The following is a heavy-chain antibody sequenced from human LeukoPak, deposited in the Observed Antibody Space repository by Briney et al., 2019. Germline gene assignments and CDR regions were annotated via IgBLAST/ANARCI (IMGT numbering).Heavy chain of an antibody. V-gene: IGHV1-18*01. D-gene: IGHD3-22*01. J-gene: IGHJ4*02. CDR3: ASCYYDSSGYYRLFDY. Sequence: ASVKVSCKASGYTFTSYGISWVRQAPGLGLEWMGWISAYNGNTNYAQKLQGRVTMTTDTSTSTAYMELRSLRSDDAAVYYCASCYYDSSGYYRLFDYWGQGTLVTVSS. CDR2: ISAYNGNT. CDR1: GYTFTSYG.